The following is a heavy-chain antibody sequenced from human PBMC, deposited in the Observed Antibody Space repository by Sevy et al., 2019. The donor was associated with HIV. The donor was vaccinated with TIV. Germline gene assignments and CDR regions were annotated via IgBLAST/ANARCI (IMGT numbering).Heavy chain of an antibody. CDR1: GFTFSDFY. V-gene: IGHV3-11*06. D-gene: IGHD1-7*01. J-gene: IGHJ4*02. Sequence: GGSLRLSCEVSGFTFSDFYMSWIRQAPGKGLEWVSDISSGSTYTQSADSVKGRFTMSRDNAKNSLYLQMNSLRVEDTAVHYCARDRRNYAGQYFDYWGQGTLVTVSS. CDR3: ARDRRNYAGQYFDY. CDR2: ISSGSTYT.